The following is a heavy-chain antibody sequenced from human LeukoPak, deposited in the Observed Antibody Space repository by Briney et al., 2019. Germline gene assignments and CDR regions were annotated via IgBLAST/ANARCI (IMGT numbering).Heavy chain of an antibody. Sequence: GGSLRLSCAASGFTFSNYGMNWVRQAPGKGLEWVSYISGGSSSIYYADSVKGRFTISRDNAQNSLYLQMNSLRDEDTAVYYCAREGYPFWGQGTLVTVSS. V-gene: IGHV3-48*02. CDR1: GFTFSNYG. CDR2: ISGGSSSI. CDR3: AREGYPF. J-gene: IGHJ4*02. D-gene: IGHD5-12*01.